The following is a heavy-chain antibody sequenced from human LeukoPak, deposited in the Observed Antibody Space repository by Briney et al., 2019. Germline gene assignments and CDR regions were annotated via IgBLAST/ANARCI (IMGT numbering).Heavy chain of an antibody. CDR2: FNHSGST. V-gene: IGHV4-34*01. CDR3: ARGRGYYDSSGYYEPFDY. D-gene: IGHD3-22*01. Sequence: PSETLSLTCAVYGGSFSDYYWNWIRQPPGKGLEWIGEFNHSGSTNYNPSLNSRVTISVDTSKNQFSLKLTSVTTADTAVYYCARGRGYYDSSGYYEPFDYWGQGTLVTVSS. J-gene: IGHJ4*02. CDR1: GGSFSDYY.